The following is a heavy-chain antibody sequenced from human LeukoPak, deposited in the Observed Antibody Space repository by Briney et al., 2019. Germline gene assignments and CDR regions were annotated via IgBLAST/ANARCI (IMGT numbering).Heavy chain of an antibody. Sequence: SQTLSLTCTVSGGSISGHHWTWIRQPPGTGLEWIGEMNPSGSTNYNPSLQSRVTISVDTSKNQFSLELSSVTAADTAVYYCARGRQDVTMIVVVMTAVSYYLDVWGKGTTVTVS. CDR3: ARGRQDVTMIVVVMTAVSYYLDV. D-gene: IGHD3-22*01. J-gene: IGHJ6*03. CDR2: MNPSGST. V-gene: IGHV4-34*01. CDR1: GGSISGHH.